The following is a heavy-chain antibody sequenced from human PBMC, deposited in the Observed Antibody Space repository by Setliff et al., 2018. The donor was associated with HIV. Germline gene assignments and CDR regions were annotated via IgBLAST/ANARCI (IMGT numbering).Heavy chain of an antibody. J-gene: IGHJ4*02. CDR2: MYYSGST. CDR3: ALSSGSYYNALDN. CDR1: GGSISSSSYY. Sequence: TLSLTCTVSGGSISSSSYYWGWIRQPPGKGLEWIGSMYYSGSTYYNPSLKSRVTISVDTSKNQFSLKLSSVTAADTAVYYCALSSGSYYNALDNWGQGTLVTVSS. V-gene: IGHV4-39*01. D-gene: IGHD3-10*01.